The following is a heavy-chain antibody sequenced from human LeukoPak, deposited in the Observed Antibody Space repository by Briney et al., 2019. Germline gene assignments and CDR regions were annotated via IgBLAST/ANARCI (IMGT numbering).Heavy chain of an antibody. CDR1: EFAFSKFG. J-gene: IGHJ5*02. D-gene: IGHD6-13*01. CDR2: IYSGGST. V-gene: IGHV3-66*01. Sequence: GGSLRLSCAASEFAFSKFGMSWVRQAPGKGLEWVSVIYSGGSTYYADSVKGRFTISRDNSKDTLYLQMNSLRAEDTAVYYCARAVSSSWYRWFDPWGQGTLVTVSS. CDR3: ARAVSSSWYRWFDP.